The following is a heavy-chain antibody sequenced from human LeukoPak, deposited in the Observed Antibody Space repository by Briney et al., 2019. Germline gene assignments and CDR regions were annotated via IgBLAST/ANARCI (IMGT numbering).Heavy chain of an antibody. CDR3: ARSRRVGNGEYPDY. J-gene: IGHJ4*02. V-gene: IGHV1-2*02. Sequence: ASVKVSCKASGYTFTGYYMHWVRKTPGQGLEWMGWINPNTGDTNHGRKFQGRVTTARDTSINTAYMELRSLRSDDTAVYYCARSRRVGNGEYPDYWGQGTLVTVSS. D-gene: IGHD3-10*01. CDR1: GYTFTGYY. CDR2: INPNTGDT.